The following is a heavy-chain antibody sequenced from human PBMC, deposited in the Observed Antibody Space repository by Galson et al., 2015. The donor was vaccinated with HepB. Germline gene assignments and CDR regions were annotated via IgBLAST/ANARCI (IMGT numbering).Heavy chain of an antibody. Sequence: SLRLSCAASGFTFSNYAMSWVRQAPGKGLEWVSVISGSGDSTYCADSVKGRFTISRDNSKSTLYFQMNSLRAEDTAVYYCAKGSASSRPYYFDYWGQGTLVTVSS. J-gene: IGHJ4*02. D-gene: IGHD6-13*01. CDR2: ISGSGDST. CDR1: GFTFSNYA. CDR3: AKGSASSRPYYFDY. V-gene: IGHV3-23*01.